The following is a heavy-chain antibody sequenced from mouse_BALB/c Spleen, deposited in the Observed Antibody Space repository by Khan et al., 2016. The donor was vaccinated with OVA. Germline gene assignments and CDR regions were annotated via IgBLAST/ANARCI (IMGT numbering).Heavy chain of an antibody. CDR3: ARKDYYDYDPFPY. CDR1: GYSITSEYA. D-gene: IGHD2-4*01. Sequence: EVKLEVSGPGLVKPSQSLSLTCTVTGYSITSEYAWNWIRQFPGNKLEWMGYINYSGNTRFNPSLKGRTSITRDTSKNQFFLQLNSVTTEDTATYYGARKDYYDYDPFPYWGQGTLVTVSA. J-gene: IGHJ3*01. CDR2: INYSGNT. V-gene: IGHV3-2*02.